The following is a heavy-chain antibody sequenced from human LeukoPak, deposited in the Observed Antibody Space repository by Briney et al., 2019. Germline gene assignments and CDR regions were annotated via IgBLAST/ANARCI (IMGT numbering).Heavy chain of an antibody. V-gene: IGHV3-21*04. J-gene: IGHJ3*01. CDR2: ISSSSTYI. D-gene: IGHD4-17*01. CDR1: GFTFSTYN. Sequence: PGGSLRLSCAASGFTFSTYNMNWVRQAPGKGLEWVSSISSSSTYIYYADSVKGRFTISRDNAKNTLYLQMNSLRAEDTAVYYCARDPNGDYIGAFDFWGQGTKVTVSS. CDR3: ARDPNGDYIGAFDF.